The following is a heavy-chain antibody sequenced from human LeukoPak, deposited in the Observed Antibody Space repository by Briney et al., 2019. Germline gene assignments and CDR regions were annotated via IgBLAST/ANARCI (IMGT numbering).Heavy chain of an antibody. V-gene: IGHV4-34*01. CDR3: ARYCSGGSCRARNYYYYYMDV. CDR2: INHSGST. D-gene: IGHD2-15*01. Sequence: SGTLSLTCAVYGGSFSGYYWSWIRQPPGKGLEWIGEINHSGSTNYNPSIKSRVTISVDTSKNQFSLKLSSVTAADTAVYYCARYCSGGSCRARNYYYYYMDVWGKGTTVTISS. J-gene: IGHJ6*03. CDR1: GGSFSGYY.